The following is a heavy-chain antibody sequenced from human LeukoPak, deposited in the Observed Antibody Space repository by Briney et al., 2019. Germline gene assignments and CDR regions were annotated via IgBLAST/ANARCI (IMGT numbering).Heavy chain of an antibody. J-gene: IGHJ6*02. Sequence: GGSRRLSCAASGFTFSHHWMPWVPGVPGKGLVWVSRINSDGSSTTYADSVKGRFTISRDNARNTLYLQMNSLRAEDTAVHYCARATSYSNYGMDVWGQGTTVTVSS. CDR3: ARATSYSNYGMDV. V-gene: IGHV3-74*01. CDR2: INSDGSST. D-gene: IGHD6-13*01. CDR1: GFTFSHHW.